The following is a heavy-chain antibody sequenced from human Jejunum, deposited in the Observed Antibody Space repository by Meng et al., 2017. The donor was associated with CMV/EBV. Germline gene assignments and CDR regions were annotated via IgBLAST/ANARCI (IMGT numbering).Heavy chain of an antibody. CDR2: VDAGNGNT. Sequence: KASGYTFINYAIHWVRQAPGQRLEWMGWVDAGNGNTDFSQRFQGRVIITRDTSANTANMELTSLRSEDTAVYYCARGISRSGWIKDYWGQGTLVTVSS. D-gene: IGHD6-19*01. CDR3: ARGISRSGWIKDY. V-gene: IGHV1-3*01. CDR1: GYTFINYA. J-gene: IGHJ4*02.